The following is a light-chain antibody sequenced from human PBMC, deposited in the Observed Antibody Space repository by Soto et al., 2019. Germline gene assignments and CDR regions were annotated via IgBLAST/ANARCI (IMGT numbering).Light chain of an antibody. J-gene: IGKJ1*01. V-gene: IGKV1-39*01. CDR3: QQSYSTPRT. Sequence: DIQMTQSPSSLSASVGDRVTITCRASQRISTHLNWYQQKPGKAPNLLIYAAYNLQSGPPSRFSGSGSGTDFTLTISSLQPEDFATYYCQQSYSTPRTFGQGTKVDIK. CDR1: QRISTH. CDR2: AAY.